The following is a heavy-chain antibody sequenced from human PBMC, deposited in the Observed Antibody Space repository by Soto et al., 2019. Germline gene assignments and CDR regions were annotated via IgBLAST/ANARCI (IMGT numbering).Heavy chain of an antibody. J-gene: IGHJ5*02. CDR1: GFTVSSNY. CDR3: ARGGYSSNWPRLFNWFDP. V-gene: IGHV3-53*04. Sequence: EVQVVESGGGLVQPGGSLRLSCAASGFTVSSNYMTWVRQAPGKGLEWVSVIYTDGSTYYADSVKGRFTISRHNSKNTLYLQMTSLRAEDTAVYYWARGGYSSNWPRLFNWFDPWGQGTLVTVSS. CDR2: IYTDGST. D-gene: IGHD6-13*01.